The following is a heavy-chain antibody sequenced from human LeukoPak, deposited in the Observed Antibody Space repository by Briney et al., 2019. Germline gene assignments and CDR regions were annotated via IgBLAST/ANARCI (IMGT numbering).Heavy chain of an antibody. CDR3: ARDGRYFDWLIVGYDI. D-gene: IGHD3-9*01. Sequence: KPSETLSLTCAVSGYSISSGYYWGWIRQPPGQGLAWIGSIYHSGSTYYNPSLKSRVTISVDTSKNQFSLKLSSVTAADTAVYYCARDGRYFDWLIVGYDIWGQGTMVTVSS. V-gene: IGHV4-38-2*02. CDR2: IYHSGST. J-gene: IGHJ3*02. CDR1: GYSISSGYY.